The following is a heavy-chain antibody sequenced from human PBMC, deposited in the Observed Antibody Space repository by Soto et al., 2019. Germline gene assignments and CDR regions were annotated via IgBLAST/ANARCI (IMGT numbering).Heavy chain of an antibody. CDR2: MNPNSGNA. CDR1: GYTFTSYD. Sequence: ASVKVSCKASGYTFTSYDINWVRQATGQGLEWMGWMNPNSGNAGYAQKFQGRVTMTRNTSISTAYTELSSLRSEDTAVYYCALDRQQLATYYYYYYMDVWGKGTTVTVSS. D-gene: IGHD6-13*01. J-gene: IGHJ6*03. CDR3: ALDRQQLATYYYYYYMDV. V-gene: IGHV1-8*01.